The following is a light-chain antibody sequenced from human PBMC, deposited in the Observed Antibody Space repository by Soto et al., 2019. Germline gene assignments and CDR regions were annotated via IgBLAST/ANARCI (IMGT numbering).Light chain of an antibody. CDR1: RSEVGSYDL. CDR2: EVA. CDR3: SSYAGRGVGV. V-gene: IGLV2-23*02. J-gene: IGLJ2*01. Sequence: QSALTQPASVSGSPGQSITISCTGTRSEVGSYDLGSWYQQHPGEAPKLWVYEVADRPSGVSIRFSGSKSDYTSSLTISGLQVEDEADYYCSSYAGRGVGVFGGGTKLTVL.